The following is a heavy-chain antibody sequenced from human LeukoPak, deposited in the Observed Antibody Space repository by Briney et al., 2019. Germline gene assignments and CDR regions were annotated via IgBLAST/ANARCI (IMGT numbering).Heavy chain of an antibody. CDR3: ARTYSSSSGIFDY. Sequence: SETLSLTCTVSGGSISSGSYYWSWIRQPAGKGLEWIGRIYTSGSTNYNPSLKSRVTISVGTSKNQFSLKLSSVTAADTAVYYCARTYSSSSGIFDYWGQGTLVTVSS. D-gene: IGHD6-6*01. CDR2: IYTSGST. V-gene: IGHV4-61*02. J-gene: IGHJ4*02. CDR1: GGSISSGSYY.